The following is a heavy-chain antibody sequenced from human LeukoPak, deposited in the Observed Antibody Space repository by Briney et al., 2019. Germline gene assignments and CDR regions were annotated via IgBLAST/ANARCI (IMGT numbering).Heavy chain of an antibody. J-gene: IGHJ1*01. CDR1: GLTVSRKF. CDR2: IYDDGST. CDR3: ASCGNDCDPRETAWVDFLH. D-gene: IGHD2-21*02. V-gene: IGHV3-66*01. Sequence: GGSLRLSCVVSGLTVSRKFMNWVRQAPGKGLEWVSGIYDDGSTFYADSVKGRFSISRDTSRNTLSLQMSSLRAEDTAVYFCASCGNDCDPRETAWVDFLHWGQGTLVTVSS.